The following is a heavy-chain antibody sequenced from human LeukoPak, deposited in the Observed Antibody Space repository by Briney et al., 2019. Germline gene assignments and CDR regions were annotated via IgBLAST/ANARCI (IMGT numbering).Heavy chain of an antibody. J-gene: IGHJ5*02. CDR2: IYYSGST. CDR3: ARIWYCSSTSCYTWGLGWFDP. D-gene: IGHD2-2*02. CDR1: GGSISSGGYY. V-gene: IGHV4-31*03. Sequence: PSGTLSLTCTVSGGSISSGGYYWSWIRQHPGKGPEWIGYIYYSGSTYYNPSLKSRVTISVDTSKNQFSLKLSSVTAADTAVYYCARIWYCSSTSCYTWGLGWFDPWGQGTLVTVSS.